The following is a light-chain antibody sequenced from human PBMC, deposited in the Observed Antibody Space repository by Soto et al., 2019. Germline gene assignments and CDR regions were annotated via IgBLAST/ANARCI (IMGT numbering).Light chain of an antibody. CDR1: SSDVGRYNY. J-gene: IGLJ2*01. CDR2: RNN. Sequence: QSALTQPASVSGSPGQSITISCTGTSSDVGRYNYVSWYQQYPGKVPKLLIYRNNQWPSGVPDRFSGSKSGTSASLAISGLRSEDEADYYCAAWDDSLRGLVFGGGTKLTVL. V-gene: IGLV1-47*01. CDR3: AAWDDSLRGLV.